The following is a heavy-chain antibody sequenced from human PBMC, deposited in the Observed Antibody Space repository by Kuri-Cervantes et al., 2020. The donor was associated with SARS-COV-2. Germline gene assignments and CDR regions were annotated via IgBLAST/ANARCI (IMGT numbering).Heavy chain of an antibody. V-gene: IGHV3-21*01. D-gene: IGHD6-13*01. CDR3: ARSPPAGTIWFDP. CDR1: GFTFSSYS. J-gene: IGHJ5*02. Sequence: GESLKISCAASGFTFSSYSMNWVRQAPGKGLEWVSSISSSSSYIYYADSVKGRFTISRDNAKNSLYLQMNSLRAEDTAVYYCARSPPAGTIWFDPWGQGTLVT. CDR2: ISSSSSYI.